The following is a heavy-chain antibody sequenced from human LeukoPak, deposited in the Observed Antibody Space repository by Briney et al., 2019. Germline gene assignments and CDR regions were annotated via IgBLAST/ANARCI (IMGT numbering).Heavy chain of an antibody. D-gene: IGHD4-23*01. CDR1: GGSISSYY. CDR3: AREIYGGNSASFDY. CDR2: IYYSGST. J-gene: IGHJ4*02. Sequence: SETLSLTCAVSGGSISSYYWNWIRQPPGKGLEWIGYIYYSGSTNYSPSLKSRVTISVDTSKNQFSLKLSSVTAADTAVYFCAREIYGGNSASFDYWGQGTLVTVSS. V-gene: IGHV4-59*01.